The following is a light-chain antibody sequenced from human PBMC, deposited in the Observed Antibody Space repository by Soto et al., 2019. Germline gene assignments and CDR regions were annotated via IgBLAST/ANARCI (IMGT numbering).Light chain of an antibody. J-gene: IGKJ1*01. CDR3: QQTLSVPRT. Sequence: DIQMTQSPRFLSASVGDRVTITCRASQNIRTYLTWYQQKPGKGPTVLSYAASTLQRGVPSRFSGSTTGTAFTLTITGLQPEDSATYYCQQTLSVPRTFGLGTKVDIK. CDR1: QNIRTY. V-gene: IGKV1-39*01. CDR2: AAS.